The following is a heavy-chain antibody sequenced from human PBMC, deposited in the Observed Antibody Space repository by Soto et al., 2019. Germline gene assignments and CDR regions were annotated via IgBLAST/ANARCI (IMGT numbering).Heavy chain of an antibody. J-gene: IGHJ4*02. CDR2: INHSGST. V-gene: IGHV4-34*01. D-gene: IGHD6-19*01. Sequence: PSETLSLTCAVYGGSFSGYYWSWIRQPPGKGLEWIGEINHSGSTNYNPSLKSRVTISVDTSKNQFSLKLSSVTAADTAVYYCARNGRAVAGYYFDYWGQGTLVTVSS. CDR3: ARNGRAVAGYYFDY. CDR1: GGSFSGYY.